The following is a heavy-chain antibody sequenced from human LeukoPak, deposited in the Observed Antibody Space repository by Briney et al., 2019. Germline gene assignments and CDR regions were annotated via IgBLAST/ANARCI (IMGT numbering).Heavy chain of an antibody. V-gene: IGHV6-1*01. D-gene: IGHD2/OR15-2a*01. CDR3: ANILPPRGLQKDYYYYYGMDV. J-gene: IGHJ6*02. CDR2: TFYRSKWYN. Sequence: SQTLSLTCAISGDSVSSNSAAWNWIRQSPSRGLEWLGRTFYRSKWYNDYIVSVESRININPDTSKNQFSLQLKSVTPEDTAVYYCANILPPRGLQKDYYYYYGMDVWGQGTTVTVSS. CDR1: GDSVSSNSAA.